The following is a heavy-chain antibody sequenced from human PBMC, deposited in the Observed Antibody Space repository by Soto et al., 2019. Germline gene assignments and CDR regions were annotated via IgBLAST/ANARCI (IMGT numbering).Heavy chain of an antibody. Sequence: DVQLVESGGGLVQPGRSLRLSCAASGFTFDDYAMHWVRQAPGKGLEWVSGISWNSGSIGYADSVKGRFTISRDNAKNSLYLQMNSLRAEDTALYYCAKSGGYSGYDYDAFDIWGQGTMVTVSS. D-gene: IGHD5-12*01. CDR1: GFTFDDYA. CDR2: ISWNSGSI. V-gene: IGHV3-9*01. J-gene: IGHJ3*02. CDR3: AKSGGYSGYDYDAFDI.